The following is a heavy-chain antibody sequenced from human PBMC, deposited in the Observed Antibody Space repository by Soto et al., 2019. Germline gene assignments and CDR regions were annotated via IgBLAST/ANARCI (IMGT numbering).Heavy chain of an antibody. V-gene: IGHV4-59*01. D-gene: IGHD2-15*01. Sequence: PSETLSLTCTVSGGSISSYYWSWIRQPPGKGLEWIGYNYYSGSTNYNPSLKSRVTISVDTSKNQFSLKLSSVTAADTAVYFCARSYRRYCSGGSCYSYYYYYGMDVWGQGTTVTVSS. CDR2: NYYSGST. J-gene: IGHJ6*02. CDR3: ARSYRRYCSGGSCYSYYYYYGMDV. CDR1: GGSISSYY.